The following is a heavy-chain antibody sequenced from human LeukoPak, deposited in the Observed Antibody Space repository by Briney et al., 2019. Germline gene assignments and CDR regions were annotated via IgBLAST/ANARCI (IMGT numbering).Heavy chain of an antibody. D-gene: IGHD2-8*01. CDR1: GDSITSGHY. J-gene: IGHJ4*02. V-gene: IGHV4-38-2*01. CDR3: SRLSGYCTNGVCYTAFDY. Sequence: PSETLSLTCAVSGDSITSGHYWGWIRQPPGKGLEWIATIYHSGSTYYNPSLKSRVTISVDTSKNQLSLKLSSVTAADTAVYFCSRLSGYCTNGVCYTAFDYWGQGTLVTVSS. CDR2: IYHSGST.